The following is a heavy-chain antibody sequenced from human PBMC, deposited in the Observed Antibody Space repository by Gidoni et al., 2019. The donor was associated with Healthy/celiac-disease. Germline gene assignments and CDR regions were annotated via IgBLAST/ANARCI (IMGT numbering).Heavy chain of an antibody. D-gene: IGHD1-26*01. J-gene: IGHJ4*02. CDR1: GCTFSSYA. CDR3: ARVPEWEPYGYFDY. V-gene: IGHV3-30-3*01. Sequence: QVQLVGSGGGVVQPGRSLRLSCAASGCTFSSYAMHWVRQAPGKGLEWVAVISYDGSNKYYADSVKGRFTISRDNSKNTLYLQMNSLRAEDTAVYYCARVPEWEPYGYFDYWGQGTLVTVSS. CDR2: ISYDGSNK.